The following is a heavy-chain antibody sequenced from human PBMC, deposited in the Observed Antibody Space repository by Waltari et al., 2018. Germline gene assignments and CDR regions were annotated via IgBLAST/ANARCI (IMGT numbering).Heavy chain of an antibody. Sequence: EVQLVESGGGLVQPGRSLRLSCAASGFTFDDYAMHWVRQAPGKGLEWVSGISWNSGSIGYADSVKGRFTISRDNAKNSLYLQMNSLRAEDTAVYYCARDLGVGIVGATYVLWGQGTLVTVSS. V-gene: IGHV3-9*01. D-gene: IGHD1-26*01. CDR2: ISWNSGSI. J-gene: IGHJ4*02. CDR3: ARDLGVGIVGATYVL. CDR1: GFTFDDYA.